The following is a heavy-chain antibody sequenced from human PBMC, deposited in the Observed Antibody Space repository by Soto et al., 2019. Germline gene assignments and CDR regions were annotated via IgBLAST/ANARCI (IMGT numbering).Heavy chain of an antibody. D-gene: IGHD6-13*01. J-gene: IGHJ4*02. CDR3: ARHVGGSSIDY. CDR1: GGSISSSSYY. V-gene: IGHV4-39*01. CDR2: IYYSGST. Sequence: SETLSLTCTVSGGSISSSSYYWGWIRQPPGKGLEWIGSIYYSGSTYYNPSLKSRVTISVDTSKNQFSLKLSSVTAADTAVYYCARHVGGSSIDYWGQGTLVTVSS.